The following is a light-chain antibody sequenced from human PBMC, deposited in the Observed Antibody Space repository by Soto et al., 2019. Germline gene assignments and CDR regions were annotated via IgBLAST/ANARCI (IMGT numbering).Light chain of an antibody. CDR3: GTWDSSLSAFYV. CDR2: ENN. CDR1: SSNIGNNY. J-gene: IGLJ1*01. Sequence: QSVLTQPPSVSAAPGQKVTISCSGSSSNIGNNYVSWYRQLPGTAPKLLIYENNKRPSGIPDRFSGSKSGTSATLGITGLQTGDEADYYCGTWDSSLSAFYVFGTGTTVTVL. V-gene: IGLV1-51*02.